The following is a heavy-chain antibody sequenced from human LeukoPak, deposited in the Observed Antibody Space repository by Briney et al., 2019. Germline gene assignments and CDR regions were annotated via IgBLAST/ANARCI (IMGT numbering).Heavy chain of an antibody. Sequence: SGGSLRLSCAASGFTFSSYSMNWVRQAPGKGLEWVSSISSSSSYIYYADSVKGRFTISRDNAKNSLYLQMNSLRAEDTAVYYCAMEYYDYVWGSYHHVPGVFDIWGQGTMVTVSS. CDR3: AMEYYDYVWGSYHHVPGVFDI. CDR1: GFTFSSYS. J-gene: IGHJ3*02. V-gene: IGHV3-21*01. D-gene: IGHD3-16*02. CDR2: ISSSSSYI.